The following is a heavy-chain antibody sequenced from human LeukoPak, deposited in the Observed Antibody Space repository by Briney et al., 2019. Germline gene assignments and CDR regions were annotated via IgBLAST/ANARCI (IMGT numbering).Heavy chain of an antibody. Sequence: SQTLSLTCTVSGGSISSGSYYWSWIRQPAGKGLEWIGRIYTSGSTNYNPSLKSRVTISADTSKNQFSLKLSSVTAADTAVYYCARDRSWGFYGGNSLYYYYYMDVWGKGTTVTVSS. D-gene: IGHD4-23*01. CDR2: IYTSGST. J-gene: IGHJ6*03. CDR1: GGSISSGSYY. CDR3: ARDRSWGFYGGNSLYYYYYMDV. V-gene: IGHV4-61*02.